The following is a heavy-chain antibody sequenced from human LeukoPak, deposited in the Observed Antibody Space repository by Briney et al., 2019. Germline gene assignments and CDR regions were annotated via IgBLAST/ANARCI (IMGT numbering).Heavy chain of an antibody. J-gene: IGHJ4*02. CDR1: GYPFSDYY. D-gene: IGHD3-10*01. Sequence: ASVKVSCKASGYPFSDYYIHWLQQAPGKGLEWMGRIDAADGETTYAENFQGRVTFTADTSTYTIYMELNSLTLADRAVYFCARDHEERGPYLDLWGQGTRSSSPQ. CDR2: IDAADGET. CDR3: ARDHEERGPYLDL. V-gene: IGHV1-69-2*01.